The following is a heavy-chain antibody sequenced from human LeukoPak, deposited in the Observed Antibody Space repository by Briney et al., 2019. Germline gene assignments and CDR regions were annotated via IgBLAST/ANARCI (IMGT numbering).Heavy chain of an antibody. Sequence: PGGSLRLSCAASGFTFSSYAMSWVRQAPGKGLEWVSAISGSGGSTYYADSVKGRFTISRDNSKNTLYLQMNSLRAEDTAVYYCAKRGDSYDSSGNDYWGQGTLVTVSS. D-gene: IGHD3-22*01. CDR3: AKRGDSYDSSGNDY. V-gene: IGHV3-23*01. CDR1: GFTFSSYA. CDR2: ISGSGGST. J-gene: IGHJ4*02.